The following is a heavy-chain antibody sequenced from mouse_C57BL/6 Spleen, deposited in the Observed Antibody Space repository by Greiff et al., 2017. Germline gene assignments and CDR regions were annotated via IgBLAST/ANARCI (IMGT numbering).Heavy chain of an antibody. Sequence: DVMLVESGGGLVQPKGSLKLSCAASGFSFNTYAMNWVRQAPGKGLEWVARIRSKSNNYATYYADSVKDRITISRDDSESMLYLQMNNLKTEDTAMYYCVRQLGKNAMDYWGQGTSVTVSS. CDR1: GFSFNTYA. CDR2: IRSKSNNYAT. V-gene: IGHV10-1*01. J-gene: IGHJ4*01. CDR3: VRQLGKNAMDY. D-gene: IGHD3-3*01.